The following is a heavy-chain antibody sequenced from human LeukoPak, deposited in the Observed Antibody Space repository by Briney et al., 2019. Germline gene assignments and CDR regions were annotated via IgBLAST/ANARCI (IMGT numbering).Heavy chain of an antibody. CDR1: GFTFSSYA. CDR3: ARDLMITFGGVHDAFDI. CDR2: ISYDGSNK. J-gene: IGHJ3*02. D-gene: IGHD3-16*01. V-gene: IGHV3-30*04. Sequence: GGSLRLSCAASGFTFSSYAMHWVRQAPGKGLEWVAVISYDGSNKYYADSVKGRFTISRDNSKNTLYLQMNSLRAEDTAVYYCARDLMITFGGVHDAFDIWGQGTMVTVSS.